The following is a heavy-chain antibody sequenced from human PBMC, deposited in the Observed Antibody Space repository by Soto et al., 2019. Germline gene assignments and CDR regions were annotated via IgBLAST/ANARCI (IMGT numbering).Heavy chain of an antibody. CDR1: GFTFSSYS. CDR3: AKVEEGYCSGGSCRRIDY. V-gene: IGHV3-23*01. CDR2: ISGSGGST. D-gene: IGHD2-15*01. J-gene: IGHJ4*02. Sequence: GGSLRLSCAASGFTFSSYSMSWVRQAPGKGLEWVSAISGSGGSTYYADSVKGRFTISRDNSKNTLYLQMNSLRAEDTAVYYCAKVEEGYCSGGSCRRIDYWGQGTLVTVSS.